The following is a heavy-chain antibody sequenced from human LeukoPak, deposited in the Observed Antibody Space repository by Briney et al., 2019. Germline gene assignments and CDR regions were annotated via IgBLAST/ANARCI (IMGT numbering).Heavy chain of an antibody. CDR3: AKDLPGGGYVSGAFDI. CDR1: GFTFSSYA. CDR2: ISGSGGST. Sequence: GGSLRLSCAASGFTFSSYAMSWVRQAPGKGLEWVSAISGSGGSTYYADSVKGRFTISRDNSKNTLYLQMNSLRAEDTAVYYCAKDLPGGGYVSGAFDIWGQGTMVTVSS. V-gene: IGHV3-23*01. D-gene: IGHD5-12*01. J-gene: IGHJ3*02.